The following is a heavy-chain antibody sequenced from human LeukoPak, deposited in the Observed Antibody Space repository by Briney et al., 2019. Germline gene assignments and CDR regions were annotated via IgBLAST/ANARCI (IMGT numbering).Heavy chain of an antibody. CDR3: AREGDGGNSGFAY. D-gene: IGHD4-23*01. V-gene: IGHV3-48*01. CDR2: ISSTSVI. J-gene: IGHJ4*02. CDR1: GFTFSGYN. Sequence: PGGSLGLSCAVSGFTFSGYNMNWVRQAPGKGLEWIAYISSTSVIYYADSLKGRFTISRGNAKNSLYLQMNSLRVDDTAVYYCAREGDGGNSGFAYWGQGTLVTVSS.